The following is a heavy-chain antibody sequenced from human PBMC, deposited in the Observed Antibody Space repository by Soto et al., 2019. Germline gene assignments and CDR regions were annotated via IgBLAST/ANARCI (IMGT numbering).Heavy chain of an antibody. V-gene: IGHV4-31*02. Sequence: PSQTLSLTCTVSGSSIIGGCYYWSWIRQHPRKGLEWIGYIYYSRSTYYSPSLKSRVTISVDTSKNQFSLKLSSVTAADTAVYYCARDGVRACNCYAVYYYYGMDVWGQGPTFTVCS. J-gene: IGHJ6*02. D-gene: IGHD2-2*01. CDR2: IYYSRST. CDR3: ARDGVRACNCYAVYYYYGMDV. CDR1: GSSIIGGCYY.